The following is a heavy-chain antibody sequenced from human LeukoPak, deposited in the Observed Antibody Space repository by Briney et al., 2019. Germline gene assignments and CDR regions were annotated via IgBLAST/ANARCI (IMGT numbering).Heavy chain of an antibody. CDR2: IWYNETNK. J-gene: IGHJ4*01. CDR3: ARGSFYSYHSRYYYLRYFVY. Sequence: GGSLRLSCSASGFTFSDYGMHWVRQAPGKGLEWVALIWYNETNKYYADSVKGRFIISRDSSKNTLYLQMNSPRADDTTVYYCARGSFYSYHSRYYYLRYFVYWCHGTLVTVSS. D-gene: IGHD3-22*01. V-gene: IGHV3-33*01. CDR1: GFTFSDYG.